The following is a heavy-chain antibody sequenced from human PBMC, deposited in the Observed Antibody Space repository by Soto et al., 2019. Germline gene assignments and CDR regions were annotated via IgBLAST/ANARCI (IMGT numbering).Heavy chain of an antibody. CDR1: GFTFSSYG. D-gene: IGHD2-15*01. J-gene: IGHJ6*02. Sequence: GGSLRLSCAASGFTFSSYGMHWVRQAPGKGLEWVAVIWYDGSNKYYADSVKGRFTISRDNSKNTLYLQMNSLRAEDTAVYYCARDVYCSGGSCYSNYYYGMDVWGQGTTVTVSS. CDR3: ARDVYCSGGSCYSNYYYGMDV. V-gene: IGHV3-33*01. CDR2: IWYDGSNK.